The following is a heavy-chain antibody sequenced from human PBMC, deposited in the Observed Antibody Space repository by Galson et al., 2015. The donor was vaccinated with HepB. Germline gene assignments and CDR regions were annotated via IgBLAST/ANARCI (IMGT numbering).Heavy chain of an antibody. J-gene: IGHJ3*02. Sequence: SVKVSCKASGYTFTGYYMHWVRLAPGQGLEWMGRINPNSGGTNYAQKFQGRVTMTRDTSISTAYMELSRLRSDDTAVYYCAVTLAAAGIGAFDIWGQGTMVTVSS. V-gene: IGHV1-2*06. CDR3: AVTLAAAGIGAFDI. CDR1: GYTFTGYY. CDR2: INPNSGGT. D-gene: IGHD6-13*01.